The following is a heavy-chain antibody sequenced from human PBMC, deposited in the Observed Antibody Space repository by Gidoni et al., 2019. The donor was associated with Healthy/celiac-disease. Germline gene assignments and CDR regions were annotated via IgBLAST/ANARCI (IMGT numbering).Heavy chain of an antibody. CDR3: ARTENLVEMACFDY. V-gene: IGHV1-18*01. Sequence: QVQLVQSGAEVKKPGDSVKVSCKASGYTFTSDGIRRVRQAPGQGLEWMGWISAYNGNTHYAQKLQGRVTMTTATSPSTAYMELRSLRSDDTAVYYCARTENLVEMACFDYWGQGTLVTVSS. CDR2: ISAYNGNT. D-gene: IGHD2-2*01. CDR1: GYTFTSDG. J-gene: IGHJ4*02.